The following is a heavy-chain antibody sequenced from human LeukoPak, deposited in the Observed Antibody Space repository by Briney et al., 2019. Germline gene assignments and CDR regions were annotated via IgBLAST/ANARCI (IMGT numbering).Heavy chain of an antibody. CDR3: ARLSVVVIYAANFDY. Sequence: GESLKISCKGSGYSFTSYWIGWVRQMPGKGLEWMGIIYPGDSDTRYSPSFQGRVTIPADKSINTAYLQWSSLKASDTAMYYCARLSVVVIYAANFDYWGQGTLVTVSS. J-gene: IGHJ4*02. V-gene: IGHV5-51*01. CDR1: GYSFTSYW. D-gene: IGHD3-22*01. CDR2: IYPGDSDT.